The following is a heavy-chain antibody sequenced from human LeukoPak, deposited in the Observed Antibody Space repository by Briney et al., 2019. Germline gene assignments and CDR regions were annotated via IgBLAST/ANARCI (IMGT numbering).Heavy chain of an antibody. D-gene: IGHD3-22*01. V-gene: IGHV1-46*01. CDR3: ARVAYYYDSSGYYNDY. J-gene: IGHJ4*02. CDR1: GYTFTSYY. CDR2: INPSGGST. Sequence: EASVKVSCKASGYTFTSYYMHWVRQAPGQGLEWMGIINPSGGSTSYAQKFQGRVTMTRDTSTSTVYMELGSLRSEDTAVYYCARVAYYYDSSGYYNDYWGQGTLVTVSS.